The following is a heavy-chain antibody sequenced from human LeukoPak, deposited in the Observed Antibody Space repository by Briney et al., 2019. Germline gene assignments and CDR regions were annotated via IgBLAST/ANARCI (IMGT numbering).Heavy chain of an antibody. Sequence: PGGSLRLSCAASGFTFSSYWIHWVRQAPGKGLVWVSRIDGDGSSTTYADSVRGRFTISRDNAKNTLYLQMTSLRVEDTAVYYCVRDYYGSGKTRWFDPWGQGTLVTVSS. CDR3: VRDYYGSGKTRWFDP. V-gene: IGHV3-74*01. D-gene: IGHD3-10*01. CDR1: GFTFSSYW. CDR2: IDGDGSST. J-gene: IGHJ5*02.